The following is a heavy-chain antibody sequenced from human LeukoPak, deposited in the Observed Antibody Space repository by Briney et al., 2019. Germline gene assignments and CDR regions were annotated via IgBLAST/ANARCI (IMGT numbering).Heavy chain of an antibody. Sequence: GRSLRLSCAASGFTFSSYGMHWVRQAPGKGLEWVAVISYDGSNKYYADSVKGRFTISGDNSKNTLYLQMNSLRAEDTAVYYCAKVSEVDYWGQGTLVTVSS. V-gene: IGHV3-30*18. CDR2: ISYDGSNK. CDR3: AKVSEVDY. J-gene: IGHJ4*02. D-gene: IGHD1-14*01. CDR1: GFTFSSYG.